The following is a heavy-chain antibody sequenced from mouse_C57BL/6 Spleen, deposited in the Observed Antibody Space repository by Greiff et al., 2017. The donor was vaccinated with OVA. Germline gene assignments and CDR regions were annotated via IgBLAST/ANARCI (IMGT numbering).Heavy chain of an antibody. D-gene: IGHD2-4*01. CDR2: ISNGGGST. Sequence: EVQLVESGGGLVQPGGSLKLSCAASGFTFSDYYMYWVRQTPEQRLEWVAYISNGGGSTYYPDTVKGRFTISRDNAKNTLYLQMSRLKSEDTAVYYCARFCYDYRYCDVWGTGTTVTVSS. V-gene: IGHV5-12*01. J-gene: IGHJ1*03. CDR3: ARFCYDYRYCDV. CDR1: GFTFSDYY.